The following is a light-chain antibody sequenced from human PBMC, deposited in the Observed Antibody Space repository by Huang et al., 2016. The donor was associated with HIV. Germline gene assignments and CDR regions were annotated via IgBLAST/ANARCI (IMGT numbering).Light chain of an antibody. CDR1: ENIRRY. J-gene: IGKJ2*01. Sequence: DIQMTQSPSSLSASVGDRVTITCRASENIRRYLNWYQQKPGKPPTLLIHSASTLQSGVPSRFSGRGSGTDFTLTITSLQPEDFATYYCQGSLSIPHTFGQGTNLEIK. V-gene: IGKV1-39*01. CDR3: QGSLSIPHT. CDR2: SAS.